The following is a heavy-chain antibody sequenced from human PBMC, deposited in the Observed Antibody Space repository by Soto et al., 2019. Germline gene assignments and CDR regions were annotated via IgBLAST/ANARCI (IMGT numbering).Heavy chain of an antibody. V-gene: IGHV4-59*01. J-gene: IGHJ5*02. CDR3: ARDQTGYLDLYNWFDP. CDR1: GDAIRNYY. CDR2: VYYSGTT. D-gene: IGHD3-9*01. Sequence: SETLSLTCTVSGDAIRNYYWSWIRQPPGKGLEWIGFVYYSGTTNYNPSLKSRVTISVDTSKNQFSLKLSSVTAADTAVYYCARDQTGYLDLYNWFDPWGQRTLVTVSS.